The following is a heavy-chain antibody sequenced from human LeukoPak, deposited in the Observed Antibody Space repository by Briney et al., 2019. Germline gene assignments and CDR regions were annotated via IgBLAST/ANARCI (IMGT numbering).Heavy chain of an antibody. CDR1: GLTFCSFS. D-gene: IGHD3-22*01. V-gene: IGHV3-21*06. CDR2: INTVASYI. Sequence: GGSLRLSCAASGLTFCSFSFNWVRQGPGKGLEWVSSINTVASYIYYADSVKGRFTISRDNAKNSLYLQMNSLRAQDTGVCYCARLRRNSDKSGFYYCLDYWGQGTLVTVSS. J-gene: IGHJ4*02. CDR3: ARLRRNSDKSGFYYCLDY.